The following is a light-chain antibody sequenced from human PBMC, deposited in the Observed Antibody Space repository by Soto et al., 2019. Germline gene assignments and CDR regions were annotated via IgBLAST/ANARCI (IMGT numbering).Light chain of an antibody. CDR3: QQLNSYPIT. J-gene: IGKJ5*01. CDR1: QGISSY. CDR2: AAS. V-gene: IGKV1-9*01. Sequence: DIPLTQSPSFLSASVGDRVTITCRASQGISSYLAWYQQKPGKAPKLLIYAASTLQSGVPSRFSGSGSGTEFTLTISSLQPEDFATYYCQQLNSYPITFGQRTRLEMK.